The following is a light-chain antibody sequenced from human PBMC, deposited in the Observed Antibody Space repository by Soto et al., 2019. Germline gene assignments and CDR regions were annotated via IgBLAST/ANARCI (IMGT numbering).Light chain of an antibody. CDR3: QQYYDWPWYT. J-gene: IGKJ2*01. CDR1: QSVSNN. Sequence: EIVMTQSPATLSVSPGERATLSCRASQSVSNNLAWYQQKPGQAPRLLIYCASTRATGIPARFSGSESGTDFTLPISSLQSEDFAVYYCQQYYDWPWYTFGQGSKLEIK. V-gene: IGKV3-15*01. CDR2: CAS.